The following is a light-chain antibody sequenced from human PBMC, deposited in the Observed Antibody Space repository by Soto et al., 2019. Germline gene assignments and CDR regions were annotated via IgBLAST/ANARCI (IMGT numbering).Light chain of an antibody. CDR1: QSVSSSY. V-gene: IGKV3-20*01. CDR2: GAS. J-gene: IGKJ4*01. CDR3: QQFSSYPLT. Sequence: EIVLTQSPGTLSLSPGERATLSSRASQSVSSSYLAWYQQKPGQAPRLLIYGASSRATGIPDRFSGSGSGTDFTLTISRLEPEDFAVYYCQQFSSYPLTFGRGTKVDIK.